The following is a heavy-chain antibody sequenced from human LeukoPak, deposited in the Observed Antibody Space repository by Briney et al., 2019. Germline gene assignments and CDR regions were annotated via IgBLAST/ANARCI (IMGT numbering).Heavy chain of an antibody. J-gene: IGHJ4*02. V-gene: IGHV3-11*03. CDR1: GFTFSDYY. D-gene: IGHD2-15*01. Sequence: PGGSLRLSCAASGFTFSDYYMSWIRQAPGKGLEWVSDISNGSSYTNYAESVQGRFSISRDNAKNSLFLQMTSLRVEDTAVYYCAKTKRYCSGGSCYWPSDFWGQGTLVTVSS. CDR3: AKTKRYCSGGSCYWPSDF. CDR2: ISNGSSYT.